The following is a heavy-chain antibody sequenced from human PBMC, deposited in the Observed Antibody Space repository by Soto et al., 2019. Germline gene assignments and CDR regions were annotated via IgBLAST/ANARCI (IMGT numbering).Heavy chain of an antibody. CDR1: GFSLTTGGVG. Sequence: QITLKESGPTLVNPTQTLTLTCTFSGFSLTTGGVGVGWIRQPPGKALEWLALIYWDDDKRYSPSLKSRLTITKDTSKNQAVLTLTNMDPVDTATFYCAHVFNSNSGSYRYFDYWGQGTLVTVSS. V-gene: IGHV2-5*02. D-gene: IGHD3-16*02. CDR2: IYWDDDK. J-gene: IGHJ4*02. CDR3: AHVFNSNSGSYRYFDY.